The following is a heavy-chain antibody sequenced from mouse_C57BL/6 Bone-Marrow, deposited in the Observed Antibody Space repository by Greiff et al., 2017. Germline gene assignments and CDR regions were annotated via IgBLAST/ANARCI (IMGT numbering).Heavy chain of an antibody. V-gene: IGHV1-63*01. CDR3: ARSPWCAY. CDR1: GYTFTNYW. CDR2: IYPGGGYT. J-gene: IGHJ3*01. Sequence: VQLQQSGAELVRPGTSVKMSCKASGYTFTNYWIGWAKQRPGHGLEWIGDIYPGGGYTNYNEKFKGKATLTADKSSSTAYMQFSSLTSEDSALYYCARSPWCAYWGQGTLVTVSA.